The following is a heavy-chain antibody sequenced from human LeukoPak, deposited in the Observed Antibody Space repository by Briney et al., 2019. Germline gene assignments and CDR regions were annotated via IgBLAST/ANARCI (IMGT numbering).Heavy chain of an antibody. Sequence: SVNVSCKASGGTFSSYTSSWVRQAPGQGREWMGRIIPILGIENYAQKVQGGVTITAEKSTSTAYMELSSLRSEDTAVYYCARVANTINWTERYYYMDVWGKGTTVTVSS. CDR3: ARVANTINWTERYYYMDV. CDR1: GGTFSSYT. D-gene: IGHD1-1*01. J-gene: IGHJ6*03. CDR2: IIPILGIE. V-gene: IGHV1-69*02.